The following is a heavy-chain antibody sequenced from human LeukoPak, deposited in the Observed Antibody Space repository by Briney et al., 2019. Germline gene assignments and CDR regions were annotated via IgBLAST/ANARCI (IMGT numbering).Heavy chain of an antibody. Sequence: GRSLRLSCAASGFTFSSYAMHWVRQAPGKGLEWVAVISYDGSNKYYADSVKGRFTISRDNSKNTLYLQMNSLRAEDTAVYYCARVEMGRTDNYGDYAPQVDYWGQGTLVTVSS. V-gene: IGHV3-30-3*01. CDR2: ISYDGSNK. D-gene: IGHD4-17*01. CDR3: ARVEMGRTDNYGDYAPQVDY. CDR1: GFTFSSYA. J-gene: IGHJ4*02.